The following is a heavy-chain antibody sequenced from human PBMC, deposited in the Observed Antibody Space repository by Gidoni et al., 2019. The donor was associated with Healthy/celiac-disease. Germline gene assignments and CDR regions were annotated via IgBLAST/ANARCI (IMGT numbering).Heavy chain of an antibody. V-gene: IGHV4-4*07. CDR3: ARDSTVSGPGITGTTGVVN. D-gene: IGHD1-7*01. Sequence: QVQLQESGPGLVTPSETLSLTCTVSGGSIRSYYWSWIRQPAGKGLEWIGRIYTSGSTNYNPPLKSRVTMSVDTSKNQFSLKLSSVTAADTAVYYCARDSTVSGPGITGTTGVVNWGQGTLVTVSS. CDR1: GGSIRSYY. CDR2: IYTSGST. J-gene: IGHJ4*02.